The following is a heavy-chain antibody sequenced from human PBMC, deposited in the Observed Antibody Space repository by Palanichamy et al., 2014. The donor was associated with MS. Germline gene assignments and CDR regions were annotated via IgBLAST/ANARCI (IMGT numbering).Heavy chain of an antibody. D-gene: IGHD1-1*01. Sequence: EVQLVESGGGLVQPGGSLRLSCAASGFTFSSYWMHWVRQAPGKGLVWISRIKSDASSTTYADSVQGRFTISRDNAKNTLHLQMNSLRAEDTAVYYCARDSTTGGNWFDPWGQGTLVTVSS. CDR2: IKSDASST. CDR1: GFTFSSYW. CDR3: ARDSTTGGNWFDP. J-gene: IGHJ5*02. V-gene: IGHV3-74*01.